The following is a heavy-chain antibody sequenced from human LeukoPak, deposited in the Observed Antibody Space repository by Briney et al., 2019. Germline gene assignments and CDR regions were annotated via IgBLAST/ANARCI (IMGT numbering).Heavy chain of an antibody. CDR3: ARLRPVAGYDAFDI. CDR2: IYYSGST. V-gene: IGHV4-59*08. Sequence: SETLSLTCSVSGGSISIYYWSWIRQPPGKGLEWIWYIYYSGSTNYNPSLKSRVTMSVDTSKNQFSLKLTSVTAADTAVYYCARLRPVAGYDAFDIWGHGTMVTVSS. J-gene: IGHJ3*02. D-gene: IGHD6-19*01. CDR1: GGSISIYY.